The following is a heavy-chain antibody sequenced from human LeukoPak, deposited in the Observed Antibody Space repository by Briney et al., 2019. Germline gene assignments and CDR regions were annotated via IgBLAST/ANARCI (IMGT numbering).Heavy chain of an antibody. J-gene: IGHJ6*02. V-gene: IGHV3-74*01. D-gene: IGHD5-18*01. Sequence: GGSLRLSCFASGFSFSSYWMHWVRQAPGKGLVWVSRLNTDGSSGNYADSVKGRFTISRDNAKNTLYLQMNSLRAEYTAVYYCARGHSYGYGVDVWGQGTTVTVSS. CDR3: ARGHSYGYGVDV. CDR2: LNTDGSSG. CDR1: GFSFSSYW.